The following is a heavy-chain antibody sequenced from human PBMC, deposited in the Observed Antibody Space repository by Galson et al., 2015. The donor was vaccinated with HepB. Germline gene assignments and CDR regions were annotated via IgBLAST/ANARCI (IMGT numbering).Heavy chain of an antibody. Sequence: SVKVSCKASGYTFTSYAMNWVRQAPGQGLEWMGWINTNTGNPTYAQGFTGRFVFSLDTSVSTAYLQISSLKAEDSAVYYCARDAGGLPSRSYGMDVWGQGTTVTVSS. J-gene: IGHJ6*02. V-gene: IGHV7-4-1*02. D-gene: IGHD3-16*01. CDR3: ARDAGGLPSRSYGMDV. CDR1: GYTFTSYA. CDR2: INTNTGNP.